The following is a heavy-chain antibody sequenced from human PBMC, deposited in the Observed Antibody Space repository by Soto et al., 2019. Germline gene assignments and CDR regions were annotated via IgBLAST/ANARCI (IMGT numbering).Heavy chain of an antibody. CDR3: ARDSSSRHYYYYGMDV. Sequence: SETLSLTCAVYGGSFSGYYWSWIRQPPGKGLEWIGEINHSGSTNYNPSLKSRVTISVDTSKNQFSLKLSSVTAADTAVYYCARDSSSRHYYYYGMDVWGQGTTVTVSS. CDR2: INHSGST. CDR1: GGSFSGYY. V-gene: IGHV4-34*01. J-gene: IGHJ6*02. D-gene: IGHD6-6*01.